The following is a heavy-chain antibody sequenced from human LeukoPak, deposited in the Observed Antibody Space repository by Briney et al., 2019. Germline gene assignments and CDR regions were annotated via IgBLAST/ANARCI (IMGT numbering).Heavy chain of an antibody. CDR3: ARERYSSSDDAFDI. CDR1: GYTFTSYG. CDR2: ISAYNGNT. J-gene: IGHJ3*02. V-gene: IGHV1-18*01. Sequence: ASVKVSCKASGYTFTSYGISWVRQAPGQGLEWMGWISAYNGNTNYAQKLQGRVTMTTDTSTSTAYMELRSLRSDDTAVYYCARERYSSSDDAFDIWGQGTMVTVSS. D-gene: IGHD6-13*01.